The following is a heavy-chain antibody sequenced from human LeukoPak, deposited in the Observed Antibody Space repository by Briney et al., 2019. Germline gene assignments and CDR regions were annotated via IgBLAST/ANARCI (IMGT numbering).Heavy chain of an antibody. V-gene: IGHV3-23*01. CDR3: AKPHYYDSSGYRDY. CDR2: ISGSGGST. D-gene: IGHD3-22*01. J-gene: IGHJ4*02. Sequence: GGSLRLSCAASGFTFSSYAMSWVRQAPGKGLEGVSAISGSGGSTYYADSVKGRFTISRDNSKNTLYLQMNSLRAEDTAVYYCAKPHYYDSSGYRDYWGQGTLVTVSS. CDR1: GFTFSSYA.